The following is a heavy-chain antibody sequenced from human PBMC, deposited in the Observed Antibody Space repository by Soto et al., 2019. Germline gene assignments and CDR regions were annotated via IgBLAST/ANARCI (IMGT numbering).Heavy chain of an antibody. Sequence: SETLSLTCTVSGGSISSGDYYWSWIRQPPGKGMEWIGYIYYSGSTYYNPSLKSRVTISVDTYKNQFSLKLSSVTAADTAVYYCASLTTVKKALDYWGQGTLVTVSS. CDR3: ASLTTVKKALDY. CDR1: GGSISSGDYY. D-gene: IGHD4-17*01. CDR2: IYYSGST. J-gene: IGHJ4*02. V-gene: IGHV4-30-4*01.